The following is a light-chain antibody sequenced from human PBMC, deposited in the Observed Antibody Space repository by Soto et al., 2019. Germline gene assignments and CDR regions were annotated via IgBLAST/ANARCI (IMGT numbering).Light chain of an antibody. CDR2: SAS. CDR1: ETISSY. CDR3: QQSYSTLYT. J-gene: IGKJ2*01. Sequence: DLPMTQSPSSLSASVGDRVIITCRASETISSYLNWYQQKPGKAPNLLIYSASSLHSGVPSRFSGSGSGTEFTLTISSLQPEDFATYYCQQSYSTLYTFGQGTKLEIK. V-gene: IGKV1-39*01.